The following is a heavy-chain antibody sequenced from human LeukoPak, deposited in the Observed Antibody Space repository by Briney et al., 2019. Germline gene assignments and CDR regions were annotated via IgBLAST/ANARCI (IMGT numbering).Heavy chain of an antibody. CDR2: ITSSGSTT. J-gene: IGHJ4*02. D-gene: IGHD5-12*01. CDR1: GFSFSDYY. Sequence: KSGGSLRLSCAASGFSFSDYYMSWIRQAPGKGLEWLSYITSSGSTTSYADSVKGRFTISRDNAKNSLYLQMNSLRAEDTAVYYCARGGDAGYRSIGLKWGQGTLVTVSS. CDR3: ARGGDAGYRSIGLK. V-gene: IGHV3-11*01.